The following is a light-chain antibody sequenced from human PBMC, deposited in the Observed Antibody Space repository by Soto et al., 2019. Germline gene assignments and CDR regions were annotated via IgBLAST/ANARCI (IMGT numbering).Light chain of an antibody. V-gene: IGKV3-20*01. Sequence: TQAPGTLSLSPGERAALCCRASQTVSSSYLSWYQQKPGQAPRLLIYGASTRATGIPDMFSGSGSGTDFTLTINRLEPEDFAVYYCQQYGSSPRTFGQGTKVDIK. J-gene: IGKJ1*01. CDR2: GAS. CDR3: QQYGSSPRT. CDR1: QTVSSSY.